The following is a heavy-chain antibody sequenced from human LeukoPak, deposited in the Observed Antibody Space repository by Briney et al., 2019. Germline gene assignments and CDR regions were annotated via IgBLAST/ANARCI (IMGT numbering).Heavy chain of an antibody. CDR3: ATRPYDNSGYYYYYFDY. Sequence: ASVKVSCKVSGYSLTELSMHWVRQAPGKGLEWMGGFDPEDGKTIYAQKFQGRVTMTEDTSTDTAYMELSSLRSEDTAVYYCATRPYDNSGYYYYYFDYWGQGTLVTVSS. D-gene: IGHD3-22*01. J-gene: IGHJ4*02. V-gene: IGHV1-24*01. CDR1: GYSLTELS. CDR2: FDPEDGKT.